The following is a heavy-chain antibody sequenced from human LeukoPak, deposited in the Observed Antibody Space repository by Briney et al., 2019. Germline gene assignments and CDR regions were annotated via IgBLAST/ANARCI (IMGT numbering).Heavy chain of an antibody. V-gene: IGHV1-69*04. Sequence: SVKVSCKASGGTFSSYAISWVRQAPGQGLEWMGRIIPILGIANYAQKFQGRVTITADKSTSTAYMELSSLRSEDTAVYYCARDDMVRGVTKFDPWGQGALVTVSS. CDR3: ARDDMVRGVTKFDP. J-gene: IGHJ5*02. CDR2: IIPILGIA. D-gene: IGHD3-10*01. CDR1: GGTFSSYA.